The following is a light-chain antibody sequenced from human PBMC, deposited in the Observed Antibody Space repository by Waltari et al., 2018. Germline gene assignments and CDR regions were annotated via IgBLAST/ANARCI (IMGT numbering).Light chain of an antibody. CDR2: YAN. CDR1: QGISNS. J-gene: IGKJ1*01. Sequence: IQMSQSPSSLSASVGDRVTITCRASQGISNSLNWYQQKPGKAPKLLISYANILASGVPSRFSGSGSGTEFTLTINSLQPEDFATYFCQQGSGYPRTFGLGTKVEIK. V-gene: IGKV1-13*02. CDR3: QQGSGYPRT.